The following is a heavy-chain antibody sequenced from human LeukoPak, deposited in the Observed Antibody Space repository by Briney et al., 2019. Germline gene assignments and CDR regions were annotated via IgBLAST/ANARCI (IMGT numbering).Heavy chain of an antibody. Sequence: ASVKVSCKAPGYTFTSYGISWVRQAPGQGLEWMGWISAYNGNTNYAQKLQGRVTMTTDTSTSTAYMELRSLRSDDTAVYYRARDPFTMVRGVIKGFDYWGQGTLVTVSS. CDR3: ARDPFTMVRGVIKGFDY. D-gene: IGHD3-10*01. J-gene: IGHJ4*02. CDR2: ISAYNGNT. CDR1: GYTFTSYG. V-gene: IGHV1-18*01.